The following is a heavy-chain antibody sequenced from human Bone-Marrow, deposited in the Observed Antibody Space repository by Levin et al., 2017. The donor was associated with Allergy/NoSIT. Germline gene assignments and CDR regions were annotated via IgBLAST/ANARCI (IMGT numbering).Heavy chain of an antibody. CDR2: ISNSGIT. J-gene: IGHJ4*02. CDR3: AGDVEIGFPPDPDN. Sequence: SQTLSLTCSVSGASIKTYHWNWIRQPPGKGLEWIGYISNSGITNYNPSLKSRVTISMDTSKNQRSLKLSSVTTADKAMYNCAGDVEIGFPPDPDNGGRGTLVTVSS. V-gene: IGHV4-59*01. D-gene: IGHD1-14*01. CDR1: GASIKTYH.